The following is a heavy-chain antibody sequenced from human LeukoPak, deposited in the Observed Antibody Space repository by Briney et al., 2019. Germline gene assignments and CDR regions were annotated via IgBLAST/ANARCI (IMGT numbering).Heavy chain of an antibody. CDR2: INHSGST. CDR3: ARGRTGYQLLPTKKNYSYYYVDV. V-gene: IGHV4-34*01. D-gene: IGHD2-2*01. J-gene: IGHJ6*03. Sequence: SETLSLTCDVYGGSFSGYYWSWIRQPPGKGLEWIGEINHSGSTNYNPSLKSRVTISLDTSKNQYSLKLTSVTAADTAMYYCARGRTGYQLLPTKKNYSYYYVDVWGKGTTVTVSS. CDR1: GGSFSGYY.